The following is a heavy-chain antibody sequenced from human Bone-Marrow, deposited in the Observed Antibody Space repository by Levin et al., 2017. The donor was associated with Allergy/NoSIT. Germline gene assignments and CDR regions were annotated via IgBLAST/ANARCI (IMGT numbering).Heavy chain of an antibody. CDR2: LFYRVRT. J-gene: IGHJ4*02. D-gene: IGHD1-20*01. V-gene: IGHV4-61*01. CDR3: ARGLTSELDF. Sequence: SQTLSLTCTVPGASVSSDNYYWTWVRQPPGKGLEWIGLLFYRVRTTYNPSLKSRATVSKDTSKTRCSLQLTSVTTADTAVYFCARGLTSELDFWGRGTPVTVSS. CDR1: GASVSSDNYY.